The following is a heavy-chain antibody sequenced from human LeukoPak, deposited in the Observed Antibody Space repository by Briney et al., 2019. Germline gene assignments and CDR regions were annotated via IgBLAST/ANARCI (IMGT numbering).Heavy chain of an antibody. CDR1: GFTFSNAW. V-gene: IGHV3-15*07. CDR2: IKSKTDGGTT. Sequence: GGSLRLSCTASGFTFSNAWMNWVRQAPGKGLEWVGRIKSKTDGGTTDYAAPVKGRFTISRDDSKNTLYLQMNSLKTEDTAVYYCTTDLPYYDILTGYYRDYWGQGTLVTVSS. D-gene: IGHD3-9*01. CDR3: TTDLPYYDILTGYYRDY. J-gene: IGHJ4*02.